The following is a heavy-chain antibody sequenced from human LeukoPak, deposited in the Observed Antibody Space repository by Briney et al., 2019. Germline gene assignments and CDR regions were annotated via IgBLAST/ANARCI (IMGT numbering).Heavy chain of an antibody. J-gene: IGHJ4*02. CDR2: IYTSGST. V-gene: IGHV4-4*07. Sequence: PSETLSLTCTVSGGSISSYYWSWIRQPAGKGLEWIGRIYTSGSTNYNPSLKSRVTISRDTPKNQFFLNLNAVTAADTAVYFCARLEAGIVAVPARQPRPPPPRYCDYWGQGILVTVSS. CDR3: ARLEAGIVAVPARQPRPPPPRYCDY. CDR1: GGSISSYY. D-gene: IGHD2-2*01.